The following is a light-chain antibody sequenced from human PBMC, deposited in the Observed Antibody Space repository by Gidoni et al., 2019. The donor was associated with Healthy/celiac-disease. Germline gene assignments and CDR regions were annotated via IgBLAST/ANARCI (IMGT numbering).Light chain of an antibody. CDR2: GNR. Sequence: QSVRTQPPSESGAAGQRGTLSCTGSSSNIGAGYDVHWYQQLPGTAPKLLISGNRNRPSGVPPRFSGSKSGTSASLAITGLQAEDEADYYCPSYDSSLRGSVFGGGTKLPVL. V-gene: IGLV1-40*01. CDR3: PSYDSSLRGSV. CDR1: SSNIGAGYD. J-gene: IGLJ2*01.